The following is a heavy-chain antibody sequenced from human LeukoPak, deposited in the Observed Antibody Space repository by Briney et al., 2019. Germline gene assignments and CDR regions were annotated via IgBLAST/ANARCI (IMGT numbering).Heavy chain of an antibody. V-gene: IGHV3-74*03. Sequence: PGGSLRLSCAASGLTFNSYWMHWVRQVAGKGLVWVARINGDASNTTYADSVKGRFTISRDNAKNTLYLQMNSLRAEDTALYYCARDRFLRRPEPADYWGQGTLVTVSS. CDR2: INGDASNT. J-gene: IGHJ4*02. CDR3: ARDRFLRRPEPADY. D-gene: IGHD1-14*01. CDR1: GLTFNSYW.